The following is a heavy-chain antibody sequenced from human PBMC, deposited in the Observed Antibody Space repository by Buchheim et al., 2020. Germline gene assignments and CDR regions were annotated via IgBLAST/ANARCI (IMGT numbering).Heavy chain of an antibody. J-gene: IGHJ4*02. CDR3: ARQPLAVTGGHLDY. CDR2: IYYTGKT. Sequence: QVQLQESGPGLVKPWETLSLTCSVSGDSMDNYYWGWIRQSPGKEKEWIGYIYYTGKTNYNPSLQSRFTISVDTSENQFSLRLTSVTAADTAVYYCARQPLAVTGGHLDYWGRGIL. D-gene: IGHD2-21*02. V-gene: IGHV4-59*01. CDR1: GDSMDNYY.